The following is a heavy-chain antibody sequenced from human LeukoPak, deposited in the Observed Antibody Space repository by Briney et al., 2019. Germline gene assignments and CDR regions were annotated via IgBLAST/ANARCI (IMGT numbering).Heavy chain of an antibody. Sequence: GGSLRLSCAASGFTFSSYSMNWVRQAPGKGLEWVSSISSSSSYIYYADSVKGRFTISRDNAKNSLYLQMNSLRAEDTAVYYCARDPYYDSSGYYPDCWGQGTLVTVSS. V-gene: IGHV3-21*01. D-gene: IGHD3-22*01. CDR1: GFTFSSYS. J-gene: IGHJ4*02. CDR2: ISSSSSYI. CDR3: ARDPYYDSSGYYPDC.